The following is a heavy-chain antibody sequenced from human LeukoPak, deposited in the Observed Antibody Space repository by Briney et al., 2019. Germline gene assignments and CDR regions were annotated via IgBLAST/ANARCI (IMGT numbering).Heavy chain of an antibody. J-gene: IGHJ4*02. D-gene: IGHD3-22*01. V-gene: IGHV4-4*09. CDR1: GDSISGYY. CDR3: ARGYFDTRHSSNPFDY. CDR2: IHSSGTT. Sequence: SETLSLTCTVSGDSISGYYWSRIRQTPGRGLEWIACIHSSGTTNYNPSLKSRVTMSVDTSKNQFSLRLTSVTAADTAVYFCARGYFDTRHSSNPFDYWGQGALVTVSS.